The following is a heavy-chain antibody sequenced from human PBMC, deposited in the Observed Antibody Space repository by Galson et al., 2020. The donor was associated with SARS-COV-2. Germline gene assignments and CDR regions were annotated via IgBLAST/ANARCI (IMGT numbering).Heavy chain of an antibody. CDR1: GFTFSSYA. J-gene: IGHJ4*02. D-gene: IGHD3-3*01. CDR2: ISYDGSNK. V-gene: IGHV3-30*04. CDR3: ARGYDFWSGQNDY. Sequence: GGSLRLSCAASGFTFSSYAMHWVRQAPGKGLEWVAVISYDGSNKYYADSVKGRFTISRDNSKNTLYLQMNSLRAEDTAVYYCARGYDFWSGQNDYWGQGTLVTVSS.